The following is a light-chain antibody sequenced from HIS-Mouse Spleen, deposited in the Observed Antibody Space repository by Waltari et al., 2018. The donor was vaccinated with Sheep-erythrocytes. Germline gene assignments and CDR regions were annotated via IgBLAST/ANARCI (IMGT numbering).Light chain of an antibody. CDR2: QDS. CDR1: KLGDKY. Sequence: SYELTQPPSVSVSPGQTASITCSGDKLGDKYACWYQQKPGQSPVLVIYQDSKRPSGIPDRFSGSKSGNTASLTISGLQAEEEADYYCCSYAGSYTWVFGGGTKLTVL. CDR3: CSYAGSYTWV. J-gene: IGLJ3*02. V-gene: IGLV3-1*01.